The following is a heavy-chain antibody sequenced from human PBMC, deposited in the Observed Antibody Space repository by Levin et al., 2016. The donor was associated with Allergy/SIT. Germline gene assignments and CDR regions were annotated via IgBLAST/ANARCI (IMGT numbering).Heavy chain of an antibody. CDR2: ITGSGDGT. J-gene: IGHJ2*01. V-gene: IGHV3-23*01. CDR3: ATGLRGIWYFGL. CDR1: GLTFSSYV. Sequence: GGSLRLSCAASGLTFSSYVMTWVRQSPGKGLEWVAGITGSGDGTYYADSVRGRFTISRDTPTSTLSLQMNSLRVEDTAVYYCATGLRGIWYFGLWGPGTLVTVSS. D-gene: IGHD1-14*01.